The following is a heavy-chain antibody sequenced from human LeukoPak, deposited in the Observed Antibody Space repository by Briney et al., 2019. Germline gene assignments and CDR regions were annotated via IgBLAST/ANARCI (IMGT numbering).Heavy chain of an antibody. J-gene: IGHJ4*02. D-gene: IGHD6-19*01. CDR3: ARDGREAVAGDY. CDR1: GGTFSSYA. CDR2: IIPILGIA. V-gene: IGHV1-69*04. Sequence: SVKVSCKASGGTFSSYAISWVRQAPGQGLEWMGRIIPILGIANYAQKFQGRVTITADKSTSTAYMELSSLRSEDTAVYYCARDGREAVAGDYWGQGTLVTVSS.